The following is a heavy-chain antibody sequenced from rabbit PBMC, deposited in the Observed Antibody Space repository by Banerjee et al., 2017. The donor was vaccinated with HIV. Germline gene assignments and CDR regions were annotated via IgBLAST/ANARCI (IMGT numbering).Heavy chain of an antibody. V-gene: IGHV1S45*01. CDR2: MDSAGSSGFT. D-gene: IGHD1-1*01. CDR1: GVSFNFNVY. CDR3: ARNYVNAFDP. Sequence: QEQLEESGGDLVKPGASLTLTCTASGVSFNFNVYMCWVRQAPGKGLEWIACMDSAGSSGFTYYANWPKGRFTISKASSTTVTLQMTSLTAADTATYFCARNYVNAFDPWGPGTLVTVS. J-gene: IGHJ2*01.